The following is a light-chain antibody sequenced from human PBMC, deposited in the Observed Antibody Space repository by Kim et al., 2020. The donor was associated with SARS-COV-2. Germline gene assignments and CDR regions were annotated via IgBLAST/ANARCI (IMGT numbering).Light chain of an antibody. Sequence: GKTIPISCTRSSGGIDDNYVQWYQQRPGGVPIIVIYEDDQRPSGVSDRFSGSIDNSSNSASLTISGLKTEDEADYYCQSYNRSNVVFGGGTQLTVL. CDR2: EDD. CDR1: SGGIDDNY. J-gene: IGLJ2*01. CDR3: QSYNRSNVV. V-gene: IGLV6-57*03.